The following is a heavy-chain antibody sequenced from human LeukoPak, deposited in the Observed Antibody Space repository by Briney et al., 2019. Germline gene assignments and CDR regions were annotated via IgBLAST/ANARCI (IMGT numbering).Heavy chain of an antibody. Sequence: GGSLRLSCAASGFTFSSYAMSWVRQAPGKGLGWVSAISGSGFTTHHADSVKGRFTISRDNSKNTLYLQMNSPRAEDTAVYYCAKGTPYGSSWYRVHFDFWGQGTLVTVSS. J-gene: IGHJ4*02. CDR2: ISGSGFTT. CDR3: AKGTPYGSSWYRVHFDF. D-gene: IGHD6-13*01. CDR1: GFTFSSYA. V-gene: IGHV3-23*01.